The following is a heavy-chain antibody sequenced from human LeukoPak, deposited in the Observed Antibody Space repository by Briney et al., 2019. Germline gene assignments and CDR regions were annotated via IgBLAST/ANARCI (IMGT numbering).Heavy chain of an antibody. V-gene: IGHV4-30-4*08. Sequence: SETLSLTCTVSGGSISSGDYYWSWIRQPPGKGLEWIGYIYYSGSTYYNPSLKSRVTISVDTSKNQFSLKLSSVTAADTAVYYCARGGGAAPSYYYYYMDVWGKGTTVTVSS. J-gene: IGHJ6*03. D-gene: IGHD6-13*01. CDR3: ARGGGAAPSYYYYYMDV. CDR1: GGSISSGDYY. CDR2: IYYSGST.